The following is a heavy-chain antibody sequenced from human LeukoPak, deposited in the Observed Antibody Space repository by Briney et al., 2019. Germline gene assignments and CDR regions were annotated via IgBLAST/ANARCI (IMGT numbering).Heavy chain of an antibody. CDR2: INHSGST. V-gene: IGHV4-34*01. J-gene: IGHJ5*01. CDR3: AREGLVGAREFSTPAAPNWFDS. Sequence: SETLSLTCAVYGGSFSGYYWSWIRQPPGKGLEWIGEINHSGSTNYNPSLKSRVTISVDTSKNQFSLKLGSVTAADTAVYYCAREGLVGAREFSTPAAPNWFDSWGQGTLVTVSS. D-gene: IGHD2-2*01. CDR1: GGSFSGYY.